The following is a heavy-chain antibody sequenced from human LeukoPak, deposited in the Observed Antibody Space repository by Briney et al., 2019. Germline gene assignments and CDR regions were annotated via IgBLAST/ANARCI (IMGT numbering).Heavy chain of an antibody. V-gene: IGHV3-23*01. Sequence: GGSLRLSCAASGFTFSSYAMSWVRQAPGKGLEWVSAISGSGGSTYYADSVKGRFTISRDNSKNTLYLQMNSLRAEDTAVYYCAKVGITMIVVVITAHYYYYMDVWGKGTTVTVSS. J-gene: IGHJ6*03. CDR3: AKVGITMIVVVITAHYYYYMDV. D-gene: IGHD3-22*01. CDR2: ISGSGGST. CDR1: GFTFSSYA.